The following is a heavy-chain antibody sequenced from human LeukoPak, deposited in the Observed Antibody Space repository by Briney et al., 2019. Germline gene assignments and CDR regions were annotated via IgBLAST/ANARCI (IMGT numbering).Heavy chain of an antibody. CDR2: IIPIFGTA. J-gene: IGHJ3*02. Sequence: SVKVSCKASGGSFSTYAISWVRQAPGQGLEWMGGIIPIFGTANYAQKFQGRVTITADESTSTAYMELSSLRSEDTAVYYCASSMYSGSYEAFDIWGQGTMVTVSS. D-gene: IGHD1-26*01. CDR1: GGSFSTYA. CDR3: ASSMYSGSYEAFDI. V-gene: IGHV1-69*01.